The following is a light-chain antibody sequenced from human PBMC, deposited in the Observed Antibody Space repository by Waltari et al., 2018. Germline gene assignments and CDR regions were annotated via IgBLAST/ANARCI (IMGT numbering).Light chain of an antibody. Sequence: QSVLTQPPSVSAAPGQKVTISCSGSSSNIGTYYVSWYHQFPGAAPKLLMYARNNRPSGMPDRCAAPRAGTSATLGITGLQVGDEADYYCATWDNSLSEVVFGGGTKVTVL. CDR1: SSNIGTYY. J-gene: IGLJ2*01. CDR2: ARN. V-gene: IGLV1-51*01. CDR3: ATWDNSLSEVV.